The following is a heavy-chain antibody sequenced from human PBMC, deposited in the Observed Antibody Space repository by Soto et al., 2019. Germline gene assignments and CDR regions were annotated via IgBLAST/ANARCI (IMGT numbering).Heavy chain of an antibody. CDR1: GFTFSSYG. CDR3: ARAPEEVVPAAIQTTYYYYYMDV. Sequence: PGGSLRLSCAASGFTFSSYGMHWVRQAPGKGLEWVAVIWYDGSNKYYADSVKGRFTISRDNSKNTLYLQMNSLRAEDTAVYYYARAPEEVVPAAIQTTYYYYYMDVWGKGTTVTVSS. D-gene: IGHD2-2*01. V-gene: IGHV3-33*01. J-gene: IGHJ6*03. CDR2: IWYDGSNK.